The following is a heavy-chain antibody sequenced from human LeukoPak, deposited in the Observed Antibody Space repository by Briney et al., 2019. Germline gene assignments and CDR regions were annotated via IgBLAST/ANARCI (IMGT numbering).Heavy chain of an antibody. V-gene: IGHV3-74*01. CDR1: GFTFSSYW. CDR3: ARDSPEYSSHVGFDY. J-gene: IGHJ4*02. Sequence: GGSLRLSCAASGFTFSSYWMHWVRQAPGKGLVWVSRINSDGSITSYADSVKGRFTISRDNAKNTLYLQMNSLRAEDTAVYYCARDSPEYSSHVGFDYWGQGTLVTVSS. CDR2: INSDGSIT. D-gene: IGHD6-6*01.